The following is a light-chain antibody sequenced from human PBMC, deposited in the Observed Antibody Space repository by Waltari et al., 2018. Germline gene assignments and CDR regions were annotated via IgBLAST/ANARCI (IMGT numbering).Light chain of an antibody. CDR3: SSYRSSVIYV. CDR2: DAN. J-gene: IGLJ1*01. CDR1: SSDIGTYNY. Sequence: QSALTQPASVSGSPGQSITISCTGTSSDIGTYNYVSWYQQRPGQAPKLMIYDANNRPSGVSSRFSGSKSGNTASLTISGLQSEDEAEYYCSSYRSSVIYVFGTGTKVTVL. V-gene: IGLV2-14*01.